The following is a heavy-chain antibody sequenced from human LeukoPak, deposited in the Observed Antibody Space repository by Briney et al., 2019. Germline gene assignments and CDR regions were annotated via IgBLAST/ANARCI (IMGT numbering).Heavy chain of an antibody. CDR3: ARDSQRWSLENFYAMDV. CDR2: INPNSGGT. Sequence: ASVKVSCKASGYTFTGYYMHWVRQAPGQGLEWMGWINPNSGGTNYAQKFQGWVTMTRDTSISTAYMELSRLRSDDTAVYYCARDSQRWSLENFYAMDVWGQGTTVSVSS. J-gene: IGHJ6*02. V-gene: IGHV1-2*04. D-gene: IGHD1-1*01. CDR1: GYTFTGYY.